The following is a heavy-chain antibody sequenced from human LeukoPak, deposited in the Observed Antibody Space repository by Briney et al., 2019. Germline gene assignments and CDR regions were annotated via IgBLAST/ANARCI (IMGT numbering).Heavy chain of an antibody. Sequence: SETLSLTCTVSGDSMSSYYWSWIRQPPGQGLQWIAYIYHNGYTNYNPSLKRRVTMSLDTAKNQFSLKLSSVTAADTAVYYCATYIWGRHFDYWGQGTLVTVSS. J-gene: IGHJ4*02. CDR1: GDSMSSYY. V-gene: IGHV4-59*01. D-gene: IGHD3-16*01. CDR3: ATYIWGRHFDY. CDR2: IYHNGYT.